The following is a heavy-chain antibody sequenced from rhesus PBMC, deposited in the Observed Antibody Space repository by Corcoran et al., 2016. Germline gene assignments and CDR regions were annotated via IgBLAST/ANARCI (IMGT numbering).Heavy chain of an antibody. CDR1: GGSVSSNY. V-gene: IGHV4-147*01. CDR2: ISGSGGST. J-gene: IGHJ4*01. D-gene: IGHD2-2*01. CDR3: ARDRGHCDSNTCYQGFDY. Sequence: QVKLQQWGEGLVKPSETLSLTCAVSGGSVSSNYWSWIRQSPGKGLEWIGRISGSGGSTSYNPSLKSRVTISTDTSKNHFSLRRNPVPAADTAVYYCARDRGHCDSNTCYQGFDYWGQGVLVTVSS.